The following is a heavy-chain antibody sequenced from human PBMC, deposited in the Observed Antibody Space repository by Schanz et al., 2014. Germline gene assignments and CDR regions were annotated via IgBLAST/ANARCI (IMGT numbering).Heavy chain of an antibody. J-gene: IGHJ4*02. CDR1: GYTFDTYG. V-gene: IGHV1-18*04. CDR3: ARGLTPDYYDQ. CDR2: VNTYNGDT. Sequence: QVQLVQSGGEVKKPGASVKVSCKASGYTFDTYGIGWVRQAPGQGLEWMGWVNTYNGDTKYAHHLQARVTMTPDISTRTVYMELRSLRSDDTAVYFCARGLTPDYYDQWGQGTLVTVSS. D-gene: IGHD2-21*02.